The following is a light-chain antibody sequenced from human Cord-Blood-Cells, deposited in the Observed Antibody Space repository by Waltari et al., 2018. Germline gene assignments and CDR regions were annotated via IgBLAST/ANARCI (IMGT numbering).Light chain of an antibody. CDR1: NIGRKS. CDR3: QVWDSSSDNYV. V-gene: IGLV3-21*03. CDR2: DDS. J-gene: IGLJ1*01. Sequence: SYVLTPPPSVSVAPGNTARITCGGNNIGRKSEQWYQQKPGHAPVLVVYDDSDRPSGSAERFSGSNSGNTATLTISRVEAGDEADYYCQVWDSSSDNYVFGTGTKVTVL.